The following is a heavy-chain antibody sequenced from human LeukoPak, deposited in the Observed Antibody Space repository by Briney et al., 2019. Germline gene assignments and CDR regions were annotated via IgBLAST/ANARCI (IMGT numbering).Heavy chain of an antibody. J-gene: IGHJ4*02. D-gene: IGHD3-3*01. Sequence: GASVKVSCKASGYNFVGYYIHWVRQAPGQGLEWMGRINPRDGETNFAQKFQGRGTMTSDPSISTAYMELSGLRSDDTAVYYCGRDWELRFHQGGLDYWGQGALVTVSS. CDR3: GRDWELRFHQGGLDY. V-gene: IGHV1-2*06. CDR2: INPRDGET. CDR1: GYNFVGYY.